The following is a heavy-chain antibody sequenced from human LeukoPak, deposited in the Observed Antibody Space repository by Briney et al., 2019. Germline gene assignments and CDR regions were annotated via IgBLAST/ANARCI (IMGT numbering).Heavy chain of an antibody. V-gene: IGHV1-69*04. CDR3: ARDRAPRGSYYMDV. Sequence: ASVKVSCKASGGTFSSYTISWVRQAPGQGLEWMGRIIPILGIANYAQKFQGRVTITADKSTSTAYMELSSLRPEDTAVYYCARDRAPRGSYYMDVWGKGTTVTVSS. CDR1: GGTFSSYT. J-gene: IGHJ6*03. CDR2: IIPILGIA. D-gene: IGHD3-10*01.